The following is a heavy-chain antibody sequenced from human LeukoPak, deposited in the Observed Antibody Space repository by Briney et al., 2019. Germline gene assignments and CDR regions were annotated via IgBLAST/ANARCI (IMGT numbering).Heavy chain of an antibody. CDR3: ARGLPMVRGWFDP. D-gene: IGHD3-10*01. J-gene: IGHJ5*02. V-gene: IGHV4-30-4*08. CDR2: IYYSGST. Sequence: SETLSLTCTVSGGSISSGDYYWSWIRQPPGKGLEWIGYIYYSGSTYYNPSLKSRVTISVDTSKNQFSLKLSSVTAADTAVYYCARGLPMVRGWFDPWGQGTLVTVSS. CDR1: GGSISSGDYY.